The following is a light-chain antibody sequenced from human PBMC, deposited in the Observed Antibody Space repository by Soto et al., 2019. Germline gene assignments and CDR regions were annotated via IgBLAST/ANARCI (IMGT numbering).Light chain of an antibody. CDR2: DVS. CDR1: SSDVGGYNY. J-gene: IGLJ2*01. CDR3: SSYTSSSTLV. Sequence: QSALTQPASVSGSPGQSITISCTGTSSDVGGYNYVSWYQQHPDKAPKLMIYDVSNRPSGVSNRFSGSKSGNMASLTISGLQAEDEADYYCSSYTSSSTLVFGGGTQLTVL. V-gene: IGLV2-14*01.